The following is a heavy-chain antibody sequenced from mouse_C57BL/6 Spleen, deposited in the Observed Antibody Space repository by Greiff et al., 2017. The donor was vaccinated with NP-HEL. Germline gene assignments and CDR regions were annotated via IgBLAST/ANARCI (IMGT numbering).Heavy chain of an antibody. J-gene: IGHJ3*01. V-gene: IGHV1-15*01. D-gene: IGHD1-1*01. CDR2: IDPETGGT. Sequence: VQGVESGAELVRPGASVTLSCKASGYTFTDYEMHWVKQTPVHGLEWIGAIDPETGGTAYNQKFKGKAILTADKSSSTAYMELRSLTSEDSAVYYCTSTYYYGSSRFAYWGQGTLVTVSA. CDR1: GYTFTDYE. CDR3: TSTYYYGSSRFAY.